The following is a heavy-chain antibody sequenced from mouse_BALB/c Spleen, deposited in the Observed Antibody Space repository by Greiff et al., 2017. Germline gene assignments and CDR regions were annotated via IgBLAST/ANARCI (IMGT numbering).Heavy chain of an antibody. Sequence: VQLKESGPGLVKPSQSLSLTCTVTGYSITSDYAWNWIRQFPRNKLGWMGYISYSGSTSYNPSLKSRISITRDTSNNQFFLQLNSVTTEDTATYDCARSENWYYAMDYWGQGTSVTVSS. J-gene: IGHJ4*01. CDR2: ISYSGST. CDR1: GYSITSDYA. D-gene: IGHD4-1*01. V-gene: IGHV3-2*02. CDR3: ARSENWYYAMDY.